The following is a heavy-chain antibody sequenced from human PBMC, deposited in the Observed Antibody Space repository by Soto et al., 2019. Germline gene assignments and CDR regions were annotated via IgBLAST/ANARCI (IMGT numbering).Heavy chain of an antibody. CDR3: AKGTRGYSYGSNFDY. CDR2: ISGSGGST. D-gene: IGHD5-18*01. J-gene: IGHJ4*02. Sequence: GGSLRLSCSASGFTFSSYAMSWVRQAPGKGLEWVSAISGSGGSTYYADSVKGRFTISRDNSKNTLYLQMNSLRAEDTAVYYCAKGTRGYSYGSNFDYWGQGTLVTVSS. V-gene: IGHV3-23*01. CDR1: GFTFSSYA.